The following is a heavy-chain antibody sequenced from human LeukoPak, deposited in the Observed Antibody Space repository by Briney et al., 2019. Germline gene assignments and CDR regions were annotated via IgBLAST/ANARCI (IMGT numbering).Heavy chain of an antibody. D-gene: IGHD3-10*01. CDR2: IYYSGST. CDR1: GGSISSGDYY. V-gene: IGHV4-30-4*01. CDR3: ARAALVRGVPFDY. J-gene: IGHJ4*02. Sequence: PSQTLSLTCTVSGGSISSGDYYWSWIRQPPGKGLEWIGYIYYSGSTYYNPSLKSRATISVDTSKNQFSLKLSSVTAADTAVYYCARAALVRGVPFDYWGQGTLVTVSS.